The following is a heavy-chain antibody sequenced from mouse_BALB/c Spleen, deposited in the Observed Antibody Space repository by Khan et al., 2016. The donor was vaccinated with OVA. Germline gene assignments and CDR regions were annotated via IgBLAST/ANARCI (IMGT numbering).Heavy chain of an antibody. V-gene: IGHV5-6*01. CDR2: ISSDGTYT. CDR1: GFTFSTYG. Sequence: EVELVESGGDLVKPGGSLKLSCAASGFTFSTYGMSWVRQTPDKRLEWVATISSDGTYTYSPDSVKGRFTISRDNAKNTLYLQMISLKSEDTAMYYCASHLTGAFAYWGQGTLVTVSA. CDR3: ASHLTGAFAY. J-gene: IGHJ3*01. D-gene: IGHD4-1*01.